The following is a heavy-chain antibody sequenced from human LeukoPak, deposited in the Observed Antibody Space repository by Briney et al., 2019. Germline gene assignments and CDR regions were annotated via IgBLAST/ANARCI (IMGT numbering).Heavy chain of an antibody. J-gene: IGHJ4*02. Sequence: SETLSLTCTVSGGSISSYYWSWIRQPPGKGLEWIGYIYYSGSTNYNPSLKSRVTISVDTSKNQLSLKLSSVTAADTAVYYCARAKHYCSSTSCKYFDYWGQGTLVTVSS. V-gene: IGHV4-59*01. CDR2: IYYSGST. CDR1: GGSISSYY. D-gene: IGHD2-2*01. CDR3: ARAKHYCSSTSCKYFDY.